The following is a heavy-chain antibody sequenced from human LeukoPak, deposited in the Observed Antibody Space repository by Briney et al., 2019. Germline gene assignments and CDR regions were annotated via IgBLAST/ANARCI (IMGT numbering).Heavy chain of an antibody. CDR3: ARGREIHGGSDTKLDDY. CDR1: GYSFTDYY. CDR2: ISPRSGDT. J-gene: IGHJ4*02. V-gene: IGHV1-2*02. D-gene: IGHD3-10*01. Sequence: ASVKVSCKASGYSFTDYYMHCVRQAPGQGLEWMGWISPRSGDTSYAQKFQGRVTMTRDTSINTVDMDLSGLTSDDTAVFYCARGREIHGGSDTKLDDYWGQGTLVTVSS.